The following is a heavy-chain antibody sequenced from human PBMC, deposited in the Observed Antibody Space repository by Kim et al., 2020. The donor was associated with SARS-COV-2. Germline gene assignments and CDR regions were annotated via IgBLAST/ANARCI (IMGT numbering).Heavy chain of an antibody. CDR3: TTEGVYCSGGSCYFDYYYGMDV. Sequence: GGSLRLSCAASGFTFSNAWMSWVRQAPGKGLEWVGRIKSKTDGGTKDYAAPVKGRFTISRDDSKNTLYLQMNSLKTEDTAVYYCTTEGVYCSGGSCYFDYYYGMDVWGQGTTVTVSS. D-gene: IGHD2-15*01. J-gene: IGHJ6*02. CDR1: GFTFSNAW. V-gene: IGHV3-15*01. CDR2: IKSKTDGGTK.